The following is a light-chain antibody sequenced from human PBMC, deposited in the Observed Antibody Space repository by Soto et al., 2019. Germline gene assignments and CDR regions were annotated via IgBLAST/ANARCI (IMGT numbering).Light chain of an antibody. CDR1: QSVSSSY. CDR2: GAS. Sequence: EIVLTQSPGTLSLSPGERATLSCRASQSVSSSYLAWYQQKPGQAPRLLIYGASSWATGIPDRFSGSGSGTDFTLTISRLEPEDFGVYYCQQYVSSGLTFGGGTKVQVK. CDR3: QQYVSSGLT. V-gene: IGKV3-20*01. J-gene: IGKJ4*01.